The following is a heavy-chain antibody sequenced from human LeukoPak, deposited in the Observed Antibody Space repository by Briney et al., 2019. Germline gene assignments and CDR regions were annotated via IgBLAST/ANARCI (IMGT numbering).Heavy chain of an antibody. CDR3: ARGRMTRIQLWSLVDY. CDR2: IYSSGST. D-gene: IGHD5-18*01. CDR1: GGSISSYY. Sequence: SETLSLTCTVAGGSISSYYWNWIRQPAGKGLEWIGRIYSSGSTNYNPSLKSRVTMSVDTSKNQFSLKLSSVTAADTAVYYCARGRMTRIQLWSLVDYWGQGTLVTVSS. V-gene: IGHV4-4*07. J-gene: IGHJ4*02.